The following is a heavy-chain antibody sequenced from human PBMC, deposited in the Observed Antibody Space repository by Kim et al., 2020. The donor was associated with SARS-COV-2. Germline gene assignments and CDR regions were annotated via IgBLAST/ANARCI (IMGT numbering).Heavy chain of an antibody. Sequence: GGSLRLSCAASGFTFSNYAMSWVRQAPGKGLEWVSGISGTGGSTYYADLKSRFTISRDNYKNTLYMKMNSLRVEDTAGYYCAKGQRCSWYPRGWFDSWGQGILVTVSS. CDR2: ISGTGGST. CDR1: GFTFSNYA. D-gene: IGHD6-13*01. J-gene: IGHJ5*01. CDR3: AKGQRCSWYPRGWFDS. V-gene: IGHV3-23*01.